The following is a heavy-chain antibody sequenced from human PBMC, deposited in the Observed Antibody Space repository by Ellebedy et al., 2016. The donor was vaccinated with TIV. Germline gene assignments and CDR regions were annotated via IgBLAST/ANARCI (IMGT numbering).Heavy chain of an antibody. CDR1: GFTFSTYG. D-gene: IGHD4-11*01. J-gene: IGHJ5*02. Sequence: GESLKISCAASGFTFSTYGMHWVRQAPGEGLQWVAFIRYGGTDKYYADSVKGRFTISRDNSKNTLYLQMNSLRAEDTAVYYCASSDYSNHNWFDPWGQGTLVTVSS. V-gene: IGHV3-30*02. CDR2: IRYGGTDK. CDR3: ASSDYSNHNWFDP.